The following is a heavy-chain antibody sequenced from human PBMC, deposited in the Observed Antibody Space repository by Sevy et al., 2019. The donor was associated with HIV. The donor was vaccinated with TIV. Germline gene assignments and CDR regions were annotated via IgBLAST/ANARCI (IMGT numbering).Heavy chain of an antibody. V-gene: IGHV3-33*01. Sequence: GVSLRLSCAASGFTFSSYGMHWVRQAPGKGLEWVAVILYDGSKKYYADSVKGRFTISRDNSKNTFYLQMSSLTSEDTAVYYCARGLAALPGYYYGMDVWGQGTAVTVSS. CDR1: GFTFSSYG. J-gene: IGHJ6*02. D-gene: IGHD6-6*01. CDR2: ILYDGSKK. CDR3: ARGLAALPGYYYGMDV.